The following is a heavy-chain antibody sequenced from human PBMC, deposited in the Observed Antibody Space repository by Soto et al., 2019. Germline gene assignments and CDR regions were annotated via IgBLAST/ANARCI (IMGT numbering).Heavy chain of an antibody. CDR2: ISSSSSTI. CDR1: GFTFSTYS. D-gene: IGHD3-22*01. V-gene: IGHV3-48*01. CDR3: AGPTYYYDSSGPPAY. J-gene: IGHJ4*02. Sequence: GGSLRLSCAASGFTFSTYSMNWVRQAPGKGLEWVSYISSSSSTIFYTDSVKVRFTVSRDNGKNSLCLQMNSLRAEDTAVYSCAGPTYYYDSSGPPAYWGQGTLVTVSS.